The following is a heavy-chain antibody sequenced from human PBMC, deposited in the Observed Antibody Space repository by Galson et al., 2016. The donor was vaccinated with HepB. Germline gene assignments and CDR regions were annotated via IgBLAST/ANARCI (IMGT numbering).Heavy chain of an antibody. J-gene: IGHJ5*02. CDR1: GGSISTSRDY. Sequence: SETLSLTCTVSGGSISTSRDYWGWIRQPPGRGLEWIGTIYYSGATYYNPSLESRVTISVETSKNQFSLTLTSVTAADTSVYYCAKSPPGYSNDWYRGWFDPWGQGTLVTVSS. V-gene: IGHV4-39*01. D-gene: IGHD6-19*01. CDR3: AKSPPGYSNDWYRGWFDP. CDR2: IYYSGAT.